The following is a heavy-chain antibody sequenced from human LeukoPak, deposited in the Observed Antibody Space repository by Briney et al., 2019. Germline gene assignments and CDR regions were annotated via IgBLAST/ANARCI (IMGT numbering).Heavy chain of an antibody. V-gene: IGHV3-21*01. D-gene: IGHD2-21*02. CDR2: ISNSSSYI. CDR1: PGYGFTSHW. J-gene: IGHJ4*02. Sequence: GGSLRLSCVTSPGYGFTSHWMNWVRQAPGKGLEWVSSISNSSSYIYYADSVKGRFTISRDNAKNSLYLQMNSLRAEDTAVYYCARDTALGRDYWGQGTLVTVSS. CDR3: ARDTALGRDY.